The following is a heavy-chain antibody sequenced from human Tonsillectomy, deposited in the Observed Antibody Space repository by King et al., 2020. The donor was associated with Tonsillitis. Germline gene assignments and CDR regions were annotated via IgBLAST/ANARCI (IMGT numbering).Heavy chain of an antibody. CDR1: GFTVSSNY. J-gene: IGHJ6*03. V-gene: IGHV3-53*04. CDR2: IFSGGNT. CDR3: ARGPRRQDPYYMDV. D-gene: IGHD6-25*01. Sequence: VQLVESGGGLVQPGGSLRLSCAASGFTVSSNYMGWVRQAPGRGLEWLSVIFSGGNTYYADSVRGRFTISRHNSENTLYLQMNSLRAEDRAVYYCARGPRRQDPYYMDVWGKGTTVTVSS.